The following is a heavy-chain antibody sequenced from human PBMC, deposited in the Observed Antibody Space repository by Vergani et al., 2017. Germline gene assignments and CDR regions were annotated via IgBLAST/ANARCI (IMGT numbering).Heavy chain of an antibody. D-gene: IGHD1-1*01. J-gene: IGHJ6*03. CDR3: ARDFLTRVTTLDYYYMGV. CDR2: ISYDGNKK. CDR1: GFPFSDCG. V-gene: IGHV3-30*03. Sequence: QVQLVESGGGEVQPGRSLRLSCSAAGFPFSDCGVHWVRQAPGKGLEWVSVISYDGNKKNYADSVKGRFTISRDNSKNTLYLEMNALRAEDTAVYYCARDFLTRVTTLDYYYMGVWVKGTTVTVSS.